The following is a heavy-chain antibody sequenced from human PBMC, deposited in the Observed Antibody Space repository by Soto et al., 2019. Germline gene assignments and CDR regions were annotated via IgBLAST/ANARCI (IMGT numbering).Heavy chain of an antibody. D-gene: IGHD6-13*01. J-gene: IGHJ4*02. CDR1: GFPFSSSA. Sequence: PGGSLRLSCAASGFPFSSSAMSWLRQAPRKGLEWVSAISGSGGSTYYADSVKGRFTITRDNSKNTLYLQMNSLSAEDTVVYYCAKIPRIWTLAGILSYFDYWGQGTLGTVSS. V-gene: IGHV3-23*01. CDR2: ISGSGGST. CDR3: AKIPRIWTLAGILSYFDY.